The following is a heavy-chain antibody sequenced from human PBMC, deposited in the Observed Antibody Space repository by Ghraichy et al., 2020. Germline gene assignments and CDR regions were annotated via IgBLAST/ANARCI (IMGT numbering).Heavy chain of an antibody. CDR1: GFTLSGHD. CDR3: ARGPNSGYLPY. D-gene: IGHD5-12*01. J-gene: IGHJ4*02. V-gene: IGHV3-48*03. CDR2: ISSGAGTT. Sequence: GGSLRLSCAASGFTLSGHDMNWVRQAPGKGPEWVSKISSGAGTTNYADSVKGRFTISRDNAKNSMYLQMNSLRAEDTAVYYCARGPNSGYLPYWGQGTLVTVSS.